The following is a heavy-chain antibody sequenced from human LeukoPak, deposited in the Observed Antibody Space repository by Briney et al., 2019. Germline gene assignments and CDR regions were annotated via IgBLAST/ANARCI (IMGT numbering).Heavy chain of an antibody. CDR2: IKQDGSEK. D-gene: IGHD3-22*01. CDR3: ARESAQYYYDSSGYRWSKPPYFDY. V-gene: IGHV3-7*01. CDR1: GFTFSSYW. J-gene: IGHJ4*02. Sequence: GGSLRLSCAASGFTFSSYWMSWVRQAPGKGLEWVANIKQDGSEKYYVDSVKGRFTISRDNAKNSLYLQMNSLRAEDTAVYYCARESAQYYYDSSGYRWSKPPYFDYWGQGTLVTVSS.